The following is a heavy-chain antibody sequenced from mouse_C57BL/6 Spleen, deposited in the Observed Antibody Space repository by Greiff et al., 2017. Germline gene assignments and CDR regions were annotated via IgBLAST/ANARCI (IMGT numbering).Heavy chain of an antibody. J-gene: IGHJ4*01. CDR2: IWSGGST. Sequence: QVQLQQSGPGLVQPSQSLSITCTVSGFSLTSYGVHWVRQSPGKGLEWLGVIWSGGSTDYNAAFISRLSISKDNSKSQVFFKMNSLQADDTAINYCARRGVTTYAMDYWGQGTSVTVSS. CDR3: ARRGVTTYAMDY. V-gene: IGHV2-2*01. CDR1: GFSLTSYG. D-gene: IGHD2-5*01.